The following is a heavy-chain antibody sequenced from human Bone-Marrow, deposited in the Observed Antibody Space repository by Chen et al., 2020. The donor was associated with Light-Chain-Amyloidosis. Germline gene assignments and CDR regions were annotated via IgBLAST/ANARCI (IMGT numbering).Heavy chain of an antibody. V-gene: IGHV5-51*01. CDR1: GSTFPNYW. J-gene: IGHJ4*02. CDR2: IYPDDSDA. CDR3: ARRRDGYNFDY. D-gene: IGHD5-12*01. Sequence: EVQLEQSGPEVKKPGESLKISCKGPGSTFPNYWIGCVRQMPGKGLEWMGVIYPDDSDARYSPSFEGQVTISADKSITTAYLQWRSLKASDTAMYYCARRRDGYNFDYWGQGTLVTVSS.